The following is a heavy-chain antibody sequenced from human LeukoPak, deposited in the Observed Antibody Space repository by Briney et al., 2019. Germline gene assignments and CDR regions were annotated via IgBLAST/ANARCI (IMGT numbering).Heavy chain of an antibody. CDR3: ARDGRDGYNLGTALDY. V-gene: IGHV4-30-4*01. CDR1: GGSISSGVYY. CDR2: IYYSGST. Sequence: SETLSLTCTVSGGSISSGVYYWSWIRQPPGKGLEWLGYIYYSGSTYYNPSLKSRVTISVDTSKNQFSLKLSSVTAADTAVYYCARDGRDGYNLGTALDYWGQGTLVTVSS. J-gene: IGHJ4*02. D-gene: IGHD5-24*01.